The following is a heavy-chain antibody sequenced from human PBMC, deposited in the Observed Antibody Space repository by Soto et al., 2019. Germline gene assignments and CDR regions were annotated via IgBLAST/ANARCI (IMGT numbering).Heavy chain of an antibody. V-gene: IGHV3-30*18. D-gene: IGHD3-16*01. CDR3: AKDLVFDYAFDY. CDR2: ISYDGTYK. J-gene: IGHJ4*02. Sequence: GGSLRLSCVASGFSFTSCGMHWVRQAPGMGLEWVAFISYDGTYKYYADSVKGRVTISRDTSKNTLFLQMNSLRTEDTAMYYCAKDLVFDYAFDYWGQGTLVTVSS. CDR1: GFSFTSCG.